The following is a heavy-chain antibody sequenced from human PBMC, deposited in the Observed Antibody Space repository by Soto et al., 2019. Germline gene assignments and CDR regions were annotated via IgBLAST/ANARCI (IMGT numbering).Heavy chain of an antibody. D-gene: IGHD1-1*01. Sequence: EVQLSKSGGGVAQPGGSLRLSCAASGFTFNMYAMSWVRQAPGQGREWVSGIGGSGANTFYADFVKGRFTISRDNSKNTLYLQMDSLRAEDTAIYYCARTITGYFWAGAYWGQGTLVTVSS. J-gene: IGHJ4*02. CDR1: GFTFNMYA. CDR2: IGGSGANT. V-gene: IGHV3-23*01. CDR3: ARTITGYFWAGAY.